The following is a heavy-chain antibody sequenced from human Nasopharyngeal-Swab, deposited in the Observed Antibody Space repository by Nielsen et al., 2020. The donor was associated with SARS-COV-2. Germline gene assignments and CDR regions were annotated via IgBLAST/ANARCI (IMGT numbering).Heavy chain of an antibody. Sequence: GASLKISCAASGFTFSDYCMSWIRQAPGKGLEWVSHISTTGSSKYYADSLKGRFTISRDNDKNSLYLQMNSLRADDTAVYYCASGGYDFWSGYPSDYWGLGTLVTVSS. CDR2: ISTTGSSK. J-gene: IGHJ4*02. CDR3: ASGGYDFWSGYPSDY. V-gene: IGHV3-11*04. CDR1: GFTFSDYC. D-gene: IGHD3-3*01.